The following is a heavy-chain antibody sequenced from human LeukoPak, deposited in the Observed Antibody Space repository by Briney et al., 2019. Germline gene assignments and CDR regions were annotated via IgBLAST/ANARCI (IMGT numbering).Heavy chain of an antibody. D-gene: IGHD1-7*01. V-gene: IGHV1-69*05. Sequence: SVKVSCKASGGTFSSYAISWVRQAPGQGLGWMGGIIPIFGTANYAQKFQGRITITTDESTSTAYMELSSLRSEDTAVYYCARSQGWNYYYFDYWGQGTLVTVSS. CDR2: IIPIFGTA. J-gene: IGHJ4*02. CDR1: GGTFSSYA. CDR3: ARSQGWNYYYFDY.